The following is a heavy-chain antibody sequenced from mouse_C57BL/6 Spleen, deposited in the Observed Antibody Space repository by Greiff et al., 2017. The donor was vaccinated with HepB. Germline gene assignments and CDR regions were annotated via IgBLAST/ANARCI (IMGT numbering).Heavy chain of an antibody. CDR2: SRNKANDYTT. D-gene: IGHD1-1*01. V-gene: IGHV7-1*01. J-gene: IGHJ1*03. CDR3: ARDAGDGSSYWYFDC. CDR1: GFTFSDFY. Sequence: EVKLMESGGGLVQSGRSLRLSCATSGFTFSDFYMEWVRQAPGKGLEWIAASRNKANDYTTEYSASVKGRFIVSRDTSQSILYLQMNALRAEDTAIYYCARDAGDGSSYWYFDCWGTGTTVTVSS.